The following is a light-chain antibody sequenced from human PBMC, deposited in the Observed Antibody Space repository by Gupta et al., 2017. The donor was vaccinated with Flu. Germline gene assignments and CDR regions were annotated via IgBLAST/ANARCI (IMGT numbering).Light chain of an antibody. V-gene: IGLV1-51*01. Sequence: QSVLTQPPSVSAAPRQKVTISCSGSNSNIANNYVSWYQQFPGTAPKLLIYDNNKRPSGIPDRFSGSKSGTSATLGITGLQTGDEVDYYCGTWDSSLSAWVFGGGTKLTVL. CDR1: NSNIANNY. CDR2: DNN. CDR3: GTWDSSLSAWV. J-gene: IGLJ3*02.